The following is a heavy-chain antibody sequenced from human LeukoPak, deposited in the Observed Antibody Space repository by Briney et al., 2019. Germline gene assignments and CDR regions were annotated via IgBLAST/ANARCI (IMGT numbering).Heavy chain of an antibody. D-gene: IGHD6-19*01. CDR3: ARVSHHRGYSSGWYGAFDY. CDR2: IIPIFGTA. CDR1: GGTFSSYA. Sequence: SVKVSCKASGGTFSSYAISWVRQAPGQGLEWMGGIIPIFGTANYAQKFQGRVTITAGESTSTAYMELSSLRSEDTAAYYCARVSHHRGYSSGWYGAFDYWGQGTLVTVSS. V-gene: IGHV1-69*13. J-gene: IGHJ4*02.